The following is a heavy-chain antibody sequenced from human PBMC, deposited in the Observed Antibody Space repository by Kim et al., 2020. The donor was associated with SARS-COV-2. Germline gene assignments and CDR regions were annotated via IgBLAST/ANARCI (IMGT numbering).Heavy chain of an antibody. V-gene: IGHV3-30*04. CDR1: GFTFSSYA. D-gene: IGHD2-2*01. CDR2: ISYDGSNK. CDR3: ARGGRGIVVVPAAMTEFFGWFDP. Sequence: GGSLRLSCAASGFTFSSYAMHWVRQAPGKGLEWVAVISYDGSNKYYADSVKGRFTISRDNSKNTLYLQMNSLRAEDTAVYYCARGGRGIVVVPAAMTEFFGWFDPWGQGTLVTVSS. J-gene: IGHJ5*02.